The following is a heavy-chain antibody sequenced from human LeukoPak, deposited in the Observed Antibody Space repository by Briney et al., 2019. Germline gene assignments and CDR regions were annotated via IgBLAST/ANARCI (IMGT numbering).Heavy chain of an antibody. D-gene: IGHD6-19*01. CDR3: AKIPGVAVPDNWFDP. CDR1: GFTFINYA. J-gene: IGHJ5*02. Sequence: GGSLRLSCAASGFTFINYAMSWVRQAPGKGLEWVSLISKSSDATYYAPSVKGRFTISRDNSKNTLYLQMNSLRAEDTAVYYCAKIPGVAVPDNWFDPWGQGVLVTVSA. V-gene: IGHV3-23*01. CDR2: ISKSSDAT.